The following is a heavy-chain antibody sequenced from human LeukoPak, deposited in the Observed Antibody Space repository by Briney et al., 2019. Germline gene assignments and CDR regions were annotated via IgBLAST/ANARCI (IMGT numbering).Heavy chain of an antibody. CDR1: GGSFSGYY. CDR2: INHSGST. V-gene: IGHV4-34*01. CDR3: ARGPRYSSSWYRSMGYFQH. D-gene: IGHD6-13*01. J-gene: IGHJ1*01. Sequence: SETLSLTCAVSGGSFSGYYWSWIRQPPGKGLEWIGEINHSGSTNYNPSLKSRVTISVDTSKNQFSLKLSSVTAADTAVYYCARGPRYSSSWYRSMGYFQHWGQGTLVTVSS.